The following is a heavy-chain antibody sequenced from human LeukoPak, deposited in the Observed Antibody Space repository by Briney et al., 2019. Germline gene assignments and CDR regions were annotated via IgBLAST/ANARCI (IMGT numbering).Heavy chain of an antibody. CDR2: IYYSGST. Sequence: SETLSLTCTVSGGSISSGDNYWSWIRQPPGKGLEWIGYIYYSGSTYYNPSLKSRVTISVDTSKNQFSLKLSSVTAADTAVYYCARHRVGANYFDYWGQGTLVTVSS. CDR1: GGSISSGDNY. V-gene: IGHV4-30-4*08. CDR3: ARHRVGANYFDY. J-gene: IGHJ4*02. D-gene: IGHD1-26*01.